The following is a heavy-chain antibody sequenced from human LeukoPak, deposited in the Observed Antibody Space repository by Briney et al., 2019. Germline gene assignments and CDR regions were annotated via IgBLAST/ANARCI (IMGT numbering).Heavy chain of an antibody. CDR3: ATFGRGNSRHFDY. Sequence: SESLSLTCTVSGGSIRSYFWSWVRQPPGKGLEWIGSIYYSGSTYYNPSLKSRVTISVDTSKNQFSLKLSSVTAADTAVYYCATFGRGNSRHFDYWGQGTLVTVSS. CDR2: IYYSGST. D-gene: IGHD4-23*01. CDR1: GGSIRSYF. J-gene: IGHJ4*02. V-gene: IGHV4-59*05.